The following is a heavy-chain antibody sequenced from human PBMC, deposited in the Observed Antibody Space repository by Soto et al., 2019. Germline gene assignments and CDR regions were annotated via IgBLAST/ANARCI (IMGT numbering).Heavy chain of an antibody. V-gene: IGHV3-33*01. CDR2: IWYDGSNK. J-gene: IGHJ4*02. CDR1: GFTFSSYG. Sequence: HPGGSLRLSCAASGFTFSSYGMHWVRQAPGKGLEWVAVIWYDGSNKYYADSVKGRFTISRDNSKNTLYLQMNSLRAEDTAVYYCARETTVMYFDYWGQGTLVTVSS. D-gene: IGHD4-4*01. CDR3: ARETTVMYFDY.